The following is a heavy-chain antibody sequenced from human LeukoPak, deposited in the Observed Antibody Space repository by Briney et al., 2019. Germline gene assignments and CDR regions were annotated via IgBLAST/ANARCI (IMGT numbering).Heavy chain of an antibody. D-gene: IGHD6-13*01. J-gene: IGHJ6*02. CDR1: GFTFDDYG. CDR3: AKAPATYSSSSAYGMDV. V-gene: IGHV3-20*04. CDR2: INWNGGST. Sequence: GGSLRLSCAASGFTFDDYGMSWVRQAPGKGLEWVSGINWNGGSTGYADSVKGRFTISRDNAKNSLYLQMNSLRAEDTALYYCAKAPATYSSSSAYGMDVWGQGTTVTVSS.